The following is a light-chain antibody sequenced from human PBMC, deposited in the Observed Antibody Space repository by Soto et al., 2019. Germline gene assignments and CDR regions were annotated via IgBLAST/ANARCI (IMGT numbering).Light chain of an antibody. CDR1: SSDVGIYDL. CDR3: CSYAGSSTFV. V-gene: IGLV2-23*02. J-gene: IGLJ1*01. CDR2: DVT. Sequence: QSVLTQPASVSGSPGQSITISCTGTSSDVGIYDLVSWYKHHPGRAPQLIIYDVTKRPSGVSNRFSGSKSGNTASLTISGLQAEDEADYYCCSYAGSSTFVFGTGTKVTVL.